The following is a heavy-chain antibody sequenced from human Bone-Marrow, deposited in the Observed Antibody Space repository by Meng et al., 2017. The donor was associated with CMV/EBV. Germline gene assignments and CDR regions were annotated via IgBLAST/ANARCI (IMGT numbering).Heavy chain of an antibody. CDR3: ARVRGSVRGVYYYYGRDV. CDR1: GFTFSSYW. D-gene: IGHD5/OR15-5a*01. CDR2: INSDGSST. V-gene: IGHV3-74*01. J-gene: IGHJ6*02. Sequence: GESLKISCAASGFTFSSYWMHWVRQAPGKGLVWVSRINSDGSSTSYADSVKGRFTISRDNAKNTLYLQMNSLRAEDTAVYYCARVRGSVRGVYYYYGRDVWGQGNTVNV.